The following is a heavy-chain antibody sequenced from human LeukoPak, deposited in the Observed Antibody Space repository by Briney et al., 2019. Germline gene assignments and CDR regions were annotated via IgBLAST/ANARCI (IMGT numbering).Heavy chain of an antibody. D-gene: IGHD6-19*01. CDR3: ARDYSSAPKQWLVNYYYYMDV. CDR1: GFTFSSYS. V-gene: IGHV3-21*01. Sequence: GGSLRLSCAASGFTFSSYSMNWVRQAPGKGLEWVSSISSSSSYIYYADSVKGRFTISRDNAKNSLYLQMNSLRAEDTAVYYCARDYSSAPKQWLVNYYYYMDVWGKGTTVTISS. J-gene: IGHJ6*03. CDR2: ISSSSSYI.